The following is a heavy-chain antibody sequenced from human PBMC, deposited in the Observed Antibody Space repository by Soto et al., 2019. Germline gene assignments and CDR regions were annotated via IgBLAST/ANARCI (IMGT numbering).Heavy chain of an antibody. CDR1: GFTFSNYA. Sequence: GSLRLSCVVSAASGFTFSNYAMSWVRQAPGKGLQWVSGLSGTGSSTYYADSVYGRFIISRDNSINTLYLQMNSLRDEDTAVYYCAKEAEMSVGYGMDVWGQGTTVTVS. CDR2: LSGTGSST. V-gene: IGHV3-23*01. D-gene: IGHD3-10*01. J-gene: IGHJ6*02. CDR3: AKEAEMSVGYGMDV.